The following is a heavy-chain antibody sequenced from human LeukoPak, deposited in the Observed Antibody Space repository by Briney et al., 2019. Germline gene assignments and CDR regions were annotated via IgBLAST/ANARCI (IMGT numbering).Heavy chain of an antibody. J-gene: IGHJ4*02. CDR2: ISYDGSNK. D-gene: IGHD5-18*01. CDR3: AKDRREYSYGSFDY. V-gene: IGHV3-30*18. CDR1: GFTFSSYG. Sequence: PGRSLRLSCAASGFTFSSYGMHWLRQAPGKGLVGVAVISYDGSNKYYADSVKGRFTISRDNSKNTLYLQMNSLRAEDTAVYYCAKDRREYSYGSFDYWGQGTLVTVSS.